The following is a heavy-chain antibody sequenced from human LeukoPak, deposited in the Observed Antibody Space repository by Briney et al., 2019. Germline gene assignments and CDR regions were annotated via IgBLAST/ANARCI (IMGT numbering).Heavy chain of an antibody. CDR1: GYSFTSYW. CDR2: IIPIFGTA. J-gene: IGHJ4*02. D-gene: IGHD6-13*01. Sequence: PGESLKISCKGSGYSFTSYWIGWVRQAPGQGLEWMGGIIPIFGTANYAQKFQGRVTITTDESTSTAYMELSSLRSEDTAVYYCARGSIAAAGPQPDYWGQGTLVTVSS. CDR3: ARGSIAAAGPQPDY. V-gene: IGHV1-69*05.